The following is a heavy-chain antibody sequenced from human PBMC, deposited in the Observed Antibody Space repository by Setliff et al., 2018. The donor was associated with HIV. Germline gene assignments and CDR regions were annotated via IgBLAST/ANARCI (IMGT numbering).Heavy chain of an antibody. J-gene: IGHJ4*02. CDR1: GGSISSSSYY. Sequence: PSETLSLTCTVSGGSISSSSYYWGWIRQPPGKGLEWIGSIYYSGSTYYNPSFKSRVTLSVDTSENQFSLRLSSVTAADTAVYFCARGGTVSADFDSWGQGTLVTVSS. D-gene: IGHD6-19*01. CDR3: ARGGTVSADFDS. CDR2: IYYSGST. V-gene: IGHV4-39*07.